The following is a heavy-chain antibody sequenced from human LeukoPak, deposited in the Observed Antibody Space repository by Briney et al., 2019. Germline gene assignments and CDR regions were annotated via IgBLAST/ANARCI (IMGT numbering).Heavy chain of an antibody. CDR1: GDSISSGDYY. J-gene: IGHJ5*02. CDR2: ISSSGST. V-gene: IGHV4-61*02. CDR3: ARARGPGPTAPSET. Sequence: NPSETLSLTCTVSGDSISSGDYYWSWIRQPAGKGLEWIGRISSSGSTNYNPSLKSRVTISVDTSKNQFSLKLSSVTAADTAVYYCARARGPGPTAPSETWGQGTLVTVSS. D-gene: IGHD4-17*01.